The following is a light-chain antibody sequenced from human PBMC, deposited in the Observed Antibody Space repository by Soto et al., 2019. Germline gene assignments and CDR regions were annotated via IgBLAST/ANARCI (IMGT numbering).Light chain of an antibody. CDR2: GAS. V-gene: IGKV3-20*01. J-gene: IGKJ1*01. Sequence: EIVLTQSPGTLCLSPGERATLSCRASQSVSSSYLAWYQQKPGQAPRLLIYGASSRATGIPDRFSGSGSGTDFPLTISRLEPADFAVYYCHQYGSSGTFGQGTKV. CDR1: QSVSSSY. CDR3: HQYGSSGT.